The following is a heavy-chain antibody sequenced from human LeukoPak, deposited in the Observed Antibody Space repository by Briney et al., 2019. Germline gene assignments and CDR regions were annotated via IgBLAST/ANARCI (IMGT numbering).Heavy chain of an antibody. Sequence: AGGSLRLSCAGSGFIFSNYGMHWVRQAPAKGLEWVAFIRYDGNKKYYADSVKGRFTISRDDSKNTLYLQMNSLKTEDTAVYYCTTVDRGWLDYWGQGTLVTVSS. J-gene: IGHJ4*02. CDR3: TTVDRGWLDY. D-gene: IGHD6-19*01. CDR2: IRYDGNKK. V-gene: IGHV3-30*02. CDR1: GFIFSNYG.